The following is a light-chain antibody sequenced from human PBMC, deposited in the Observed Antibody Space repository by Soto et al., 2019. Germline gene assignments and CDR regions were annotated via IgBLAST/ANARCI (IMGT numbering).Light chain of an antibody. CDR2: GTS. CDR1: QSMSNRY. Sequence: DIVLTQSPGTLSLSPGERATLSCRASQSMSNRYLAWYHQKPGQAPRLLIYGTSNRASGIPDRFSGSGSGTDLTLTISRLEPEDFALYYCQQYTNSPPMSTFGQGTRLEI. CDR3: QQYTNSPPMST. V-gene: IGKV3-20*01. J-gene: IGKJ2*01.